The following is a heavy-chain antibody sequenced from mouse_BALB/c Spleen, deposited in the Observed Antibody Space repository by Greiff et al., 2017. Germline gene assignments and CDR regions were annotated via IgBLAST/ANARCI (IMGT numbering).Heavy chain of an antibody. Sequence: VQLKESGAELVRPGALVKLSCKASGFNIKDYYMHWVKQRPEQGLEWIGWIDPENGNTIYDPKFQGKASITADTSSNTAYLQLSSLTSEDTAVYYCAFITTVVATNFDVWGAGTTVTVSS. D-gene: IGHD1-1*01. J-gene: IGHJ1*01. CDR1: GFNIKDYY. CDR2: IDPENGNT. CDR3: AFITTVVATNFDV. V-gene: IGHV14-1*02.